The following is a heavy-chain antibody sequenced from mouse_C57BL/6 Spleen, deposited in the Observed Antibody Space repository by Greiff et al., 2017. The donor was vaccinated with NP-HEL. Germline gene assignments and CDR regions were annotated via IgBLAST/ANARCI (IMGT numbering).Heavy chain of an antibody. CDR2: TDPSDSET. CDR3: ARPGGSSQSYWYFDV. CDR1: GYTFTSYW. J-gene: IGHJ1*03. V-gene: IGHV1-52*01. D-gene: IGHD1-1*01. Sequence: QVQLQQPGAELVRPGSSVKLSCKASGYTFTSYWMHWVKQRPIQGLEWIGNTDPSDSETHYNQKFKDKATLTVDKSSSTAYMQLSSLTSEDSAVYYCARPGGSSQSYWYFDVWGTGTTVTVSS.